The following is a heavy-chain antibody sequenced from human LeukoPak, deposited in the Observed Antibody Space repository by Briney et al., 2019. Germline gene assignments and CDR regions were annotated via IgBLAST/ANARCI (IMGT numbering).Heavy chain of an antibody. CDR2: IYSDNT. D-gene: IGHD4/OR15-4a*01. J-gene: IGHJ4*02. CDR3: ARRAGAYSHPYDY. Sequence: GGSLRLSCTVSGFTVSTNSMSWARQVRGKGLEWVSFIYSDNTHYSDSVKGRFTISRDNSKNTLYLQMNSLRAEDTAVYYCARRAGAYSHPYDYWGQGTLVTVSS. CDR1: GFTVSTNS. V-gene: IGHV3-53*01.